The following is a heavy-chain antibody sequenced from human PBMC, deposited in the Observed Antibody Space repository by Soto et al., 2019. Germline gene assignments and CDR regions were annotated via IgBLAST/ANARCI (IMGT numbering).Heavy chain of an antibody. V-gene: IGHV4-59*01. J-gene: IGHJ5*02. CDR3: ARETYSSGWYYWFDP. CDR2: IYYSGST. Sequence: SETLCLTCTVSGGSISTYYWSGIRQPPGKGLEWIGYIYYSGSTNYNPSLKSRVTISLDTSKNQFSLRLSSVTAADTAVYYCARETYSSGWYYWFDPWGQGTLVTVS. D-gene: IGHD6-19*01. CDR1: GGSISTYY.